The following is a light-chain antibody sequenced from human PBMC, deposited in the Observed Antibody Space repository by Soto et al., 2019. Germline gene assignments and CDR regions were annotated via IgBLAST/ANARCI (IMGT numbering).Light chain of an antibody. V-gene: IGKV3-15*01. CDR2: GAS. J-gene: IGKJ1*01. Sequence: EIVMTQSPATLSVSPGERATLSCRASQSVSSNFAWYQQKPGQAPRLLIYGASTRATGIPAGFSGSGSGTEFTRTISSLQSEDFAVYYCQQYNNWPRTFGQGTNVEIK. CDR3: QQYNNWPRT. CDR1: QSVSSN.